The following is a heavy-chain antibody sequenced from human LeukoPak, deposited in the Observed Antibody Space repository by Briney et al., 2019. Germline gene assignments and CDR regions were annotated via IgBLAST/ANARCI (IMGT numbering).Heavy chain of an antibody. CDR2: IYWDDDK. CDR1: GFSLSTNGVG. V-gene: IGHV2-5*02. D-gene: IGHD2-21*02. CDR3: AREVLICGGDCYSLLDS. Sequence: SGPTLVNPTQTLTLTCTFSGFSLSTNGVGVGWIRQPPGKALEWLALIYWDDDKRYSPSLKSRLTITKDTSRDQVVLTVTNMDPVDTATYYCAREVLICGGDCYSLLDSWGQGTLVTVSS. J-gene: IGHJ4*02.